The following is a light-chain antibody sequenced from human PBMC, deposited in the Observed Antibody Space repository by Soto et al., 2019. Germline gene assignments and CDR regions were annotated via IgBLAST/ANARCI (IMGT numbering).Light chain of an antibody. Sequence: DIQVTQSPSSLSASVGDRVTITCRASQSISSYLNWYQQKPGKAPNLLIYAASNLQSGVPSRFSGSGSGTDFTLTISSLQPEDFATYYCQQSYSSLLLTFGGGTKVDIK. CDR2: AAS. J-gene: IGKJ4*01. V-gene: IGKV1-39*01. CDR3: QQSYSSLLLT. CDR1: QSISSY.